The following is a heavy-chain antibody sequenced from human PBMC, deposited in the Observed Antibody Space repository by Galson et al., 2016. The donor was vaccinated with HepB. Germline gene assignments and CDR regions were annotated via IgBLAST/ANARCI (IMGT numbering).Heavy chain of an antibody. CDR3: AKRPYSYGWHYGMDV. D-gene: IGHD5-18*01. CDR2: ITSGGTT. Sequence: SLRLSCAASGFSFSSYAMSWVRQAPGKGLEWVSGITSGGTTYYADSVKGRFTISRDNSKNILCLQMKSLRDEDTAVYYCAKRPYSYGWHYGMDVRGQGTTVTVSS. V-gene: IGHV3-23*01. J-gene: IGHJ6*02. CDR1: GFSFSSYA.